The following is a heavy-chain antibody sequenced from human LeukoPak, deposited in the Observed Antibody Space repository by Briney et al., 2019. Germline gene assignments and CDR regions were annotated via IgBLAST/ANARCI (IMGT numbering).Heavy chain of an antibody. CDR1: GFTFSNYA. D-gene: IGHD4-17*01. Sequence: PGGSLRLSCAASGFTFSNYAMKWSRQAPGKRLEWVSTISGSGVNTYFADSVKGRFTISRDNSKNTLYLQMNTLRAEDTAVYYCAKTPGYGDYSMDVWGKGTRVTVTS. V-gene: IGHV3-23*01. J-gene: IGHJ6*03. CDR3: AKTPGYGDYSMDV. CDR2: ISGSGVNT.